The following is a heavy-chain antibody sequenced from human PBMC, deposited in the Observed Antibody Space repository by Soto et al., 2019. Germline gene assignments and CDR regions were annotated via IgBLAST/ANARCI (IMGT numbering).Heavy chain of an antibody. D-gene: IGHD6-19*01. CDR2: INHSGAT. J-gene: IGHJ4*02. CDR3: ARGRTGYRSGWPKVPGAYDY. Sequence: QVQLQQWGAGLLKPSETLSLTCSVSGGSFSGYYWTWIRQSPGKGLEWIGEINHSGATNYNPSLKSGITMSIDTSRNQFSLNVNSVNAADTAVYYCARGRTGYRSGWPKVPGAYDYWGQGTLVTVSS. CDR1: GGSFSGYY. V-gene: IGHV4-34*01.